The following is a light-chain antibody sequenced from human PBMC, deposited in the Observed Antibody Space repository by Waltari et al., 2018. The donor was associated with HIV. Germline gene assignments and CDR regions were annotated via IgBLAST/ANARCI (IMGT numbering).Light chain of an antibody. CDR2: NDN. CDR1: RSNIGSTT. V-gene: IGLV1-44*01. CDR3: SSWDDRLNGQGV. Sequence: QSVLTQPPSASGTAGQRVTIPCSGTRSNIGSTTVTWYQLLPGTAPKLLIYNDNERPSGVPGRFSGSRSGASASLAISGLQPEDEADYYCSSWDDRLNGQGVFGGGTKLTVL. J-gene: IGLJ3*02.